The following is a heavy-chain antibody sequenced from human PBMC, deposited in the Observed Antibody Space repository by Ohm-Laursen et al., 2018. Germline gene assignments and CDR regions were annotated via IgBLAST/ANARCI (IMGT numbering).Heavy chain of an antibody. V-gene: IGHV3-15*01. CDR1: GFTFSSYG. CDR3: TTVGIYYDSSGPAY. J-gene: IGHJ3*01. D-gene: IGHD3-22*01. CDR2: IKSKTDGGTT. Sequence: SLRLSCAASGFTFSSYGMHWVRQAPGKGLEWVGRIKSKTDGGTTDYAAPVKGRFTISRDDSKNTLYLQMNSLKTEDTAVYYCTTVGIYYDSSGPAYWGQGTMVTVSS.